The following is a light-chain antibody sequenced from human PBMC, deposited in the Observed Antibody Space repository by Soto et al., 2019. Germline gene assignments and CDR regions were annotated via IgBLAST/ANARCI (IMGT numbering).Light chain of an antibody. Sequence: LVLTQFPGTMSLFPGERYTLSCLASQSVSSSSLAWYQQKPGQAPRLLFFGVYNRAAGVTDRFGGSGSGTDFTITISRLEPEDFAVYYCQQYGGSPLTFGEGTKVDIK. CDR1: QSVSSSS. V-gene: IGKV3-20*01. CDR2: GVY. CDR3: QQYGGSPLT. J-gene: IGKJ4*01.